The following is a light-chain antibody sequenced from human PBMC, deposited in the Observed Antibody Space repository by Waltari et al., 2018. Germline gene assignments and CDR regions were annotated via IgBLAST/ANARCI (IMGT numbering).Light chain of an antibody. V-gene: IGLV3-25*03. CDR2: KVT. CDR1: ALPRQI. J-gene: IGLJ2*01. CDR3: QSSDSSDIFV. Sequence: SHELTPSPSVSASPSQTARITCSGDALPRQIGHWYKQQPGHAPVLVIYKVTERPSGIPERFSGSTSGTTITLTITGVQAEDEAEYYCQSSDSSDIFVFGGGTKLTVL.